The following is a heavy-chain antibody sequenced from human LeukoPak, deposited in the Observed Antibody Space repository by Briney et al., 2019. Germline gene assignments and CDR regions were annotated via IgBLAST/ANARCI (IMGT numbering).Heavy chain of an antibody. CDR1: EYSFTSYW. V-gene: IGHV5-51*01. Sequence: GESLKISCEGSEYSFTSYWIGWVRQKPGKGLEWMGIIYPGDSDTRYSPSFEGQVTISADKSISTAYLQWSSLKTSDTAMYYCARQVGTGFSDYWGQGTLVTVSP. D-gene: IGHD2-21*02. J-gene: IGHJ4*02. CDR3: ARQVGTGFSDY. CDR2: IYPGDSDT.